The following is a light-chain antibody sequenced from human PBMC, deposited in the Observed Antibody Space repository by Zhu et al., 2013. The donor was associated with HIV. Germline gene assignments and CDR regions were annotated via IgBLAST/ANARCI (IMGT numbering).Light chain of an antibody. CDR3: QHYGNSPPRFT. Sequence: DVQMTQSPATLSASVGDRVTITCRASQSISSWLAWYQQKPGKAPKLLIYKASTLESGVPSRFSGSGSGTDFTLTISRLEPADFAVYYCQHYGNSPPRFTFGPGTKVDFK. V-gene: IGKV1-5*03. J-gene: IGKJ3*01. CDR1: QSISSW. CDR2: KAS.